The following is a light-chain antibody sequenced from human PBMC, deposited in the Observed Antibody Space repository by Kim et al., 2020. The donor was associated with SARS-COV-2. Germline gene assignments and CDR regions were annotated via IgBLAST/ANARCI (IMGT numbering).Light chain of an antibody. CDR1: SSDIGGYNY. Sequence: QSALTQPASVSGSPGQSITISCAGTSSDIGGYNYVSWYQQHPGKAPKLIIYSVSKRPSGVSNRFSGSKSGNTASLTISGLQAEDEADYYCSSYTPRPTTVVFGGGTQLTVL. CDR3: SSYTPRPTTVV. CDR2: SVS. V-gene: IGLV2-14*01. J-gene: IGLJ2*01.